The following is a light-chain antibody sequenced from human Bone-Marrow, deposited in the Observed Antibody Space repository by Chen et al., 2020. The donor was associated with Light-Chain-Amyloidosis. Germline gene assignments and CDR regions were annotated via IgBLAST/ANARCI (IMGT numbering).Light chain of an antibody. CDR3: QLWDRSSDHYV. Sequence: SYVLTQPSSVSVTPGQTARIPCWGNNIGSQSVNWYQQKPGQAPVLVVYDDTERHSVIPELISGSNSGKTATLTINRVEAGDEADSYCQLWDRSSDHYVFATGTKVTVL. V-gene: IGLV3-21*02. CDR2: DDT. CDR1: NIGSQS. J-gene: IGLJ1*01.